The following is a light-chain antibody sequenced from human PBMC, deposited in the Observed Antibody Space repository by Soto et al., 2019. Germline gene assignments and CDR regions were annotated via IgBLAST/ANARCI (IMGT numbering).Light chain of an antibody. CDR2: DAS. CDR1: QDISNS. V-gene: IGKV1-33*01. Sequence: DIQLTHSPSSLSPSVGARVPITFRASQDISNSLNWYQQKLGTAPKLLIYDASNLETGAPSRFSGSGSGTDFTFTISSLHPEDIATYYCQQYSHLITFGQGTQLEIK. J-gene: IGKJ5*01. CDR3: QQYSHLIT.